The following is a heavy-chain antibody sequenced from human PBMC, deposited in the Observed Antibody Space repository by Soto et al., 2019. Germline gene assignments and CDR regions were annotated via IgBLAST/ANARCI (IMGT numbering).Heavy chain of an antibody. CDR1: GGSISSGGYY. CDR3: ARGVWGSPTGYSSSWTLDY. J-gene: IGHJ4*02. V-gene: IGHV4-31*03. Sequence: QVQLQESGPGLVKPSQTLSLTCTVSGGSISSGGYYWSWIRQHPGKGLEWIGYIYYSGSTYYNPSLKSRVTISVDTSKIQFSLKLSSVTAADTAVYYCARGVWGSPTGYSSSWTLDYWGQGTLVTVSS. CDR2: IYYSGST. D-gene: IGHD6-13*01.